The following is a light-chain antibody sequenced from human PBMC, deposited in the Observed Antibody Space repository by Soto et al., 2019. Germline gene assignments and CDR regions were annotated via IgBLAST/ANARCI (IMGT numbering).Light chain of an antibody. CDR3: QHYNNWPPYT. J-gene: IGKJ2*01. Sequence: EIVMTQSPSILSVSPGDRATLSCRASQSVSTNLAWYQHKPGQAPRLLIYAASTRLPGIPVRFSGSGSGTEFTLTISSLQSEDFAIYYCQHYNNWPPYTFGQGTRVQI. CDR1: QSVSTN. V-gene: IGKV3D-15*01. CDR2: AAS.